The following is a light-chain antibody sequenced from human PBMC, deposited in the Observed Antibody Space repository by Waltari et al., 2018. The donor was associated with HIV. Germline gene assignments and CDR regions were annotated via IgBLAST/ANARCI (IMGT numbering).Light chain of an antibody. Sequence: DIQMTQSPSSLSASIGDRVTITCRESQNIDKYLNWYQQKAGKAPKLLIYTTSNLQSGVPSRFSGSGSGTEFTLTISSLQPEDLATYYCQQGYNTPPWTFAPGTKVEVK. CDR1: QNIDKY. CDR3: QQGYNTPPWT. V-gene: IGKV1-39*01. J-gene: IGKJ1*01. CDR2: TTS.